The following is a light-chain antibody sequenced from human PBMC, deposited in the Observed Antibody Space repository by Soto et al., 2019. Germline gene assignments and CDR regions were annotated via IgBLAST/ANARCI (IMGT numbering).Light chain of an antibody. Sequence: IVLTQSPATLSVSPGERATLSCRASQSVSSNLAWYKQKPGQAPRLLIYGASTRATGIPARFSGSGSGTEFTLTISSLKSEDFEVYYCQQRGNWPVTFGGGTKVDIK. CDR2: GAS. J-gene: IGKJ4*01. CDR1: QSVSSN. CDR3: QQRGNWPVT. V-gene: IGKV3-15*01.